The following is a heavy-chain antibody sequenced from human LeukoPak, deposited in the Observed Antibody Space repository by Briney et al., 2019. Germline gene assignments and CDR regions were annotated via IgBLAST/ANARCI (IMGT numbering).Heavy chain of an antibody. Sequence: ASETLSLTCTVSGGSISSYYWSWIRQPPGKGLEWIGYIYYSGSTNYNPSLKSRVTISVDTSKNQFSLKLSSVTAADTAVYYCARGIGVTTYYDYVWGSYRSASFDYWGQGTLVTASS. D-gene: IGHD3-16*02. CDR3: ARGIGVTTYYDYVWGSYRSASFDY. CDR2: IYYSGST. J-gene: IGHJ4*02. CDR1: GGSISSYY. V-gene: IGHV4-59*01.